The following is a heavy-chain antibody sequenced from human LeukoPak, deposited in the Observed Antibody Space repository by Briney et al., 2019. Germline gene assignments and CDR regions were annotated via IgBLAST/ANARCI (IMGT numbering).Heavy chain of an antibody. V-gene: IGHV4-39*01. Sequence: SETLSLTCTVSGGSISSSSYYWGWIRQPPGKGLEWIGSIYYSGSTYYNPSLKSRVTISVDTSKNQFSLKLSSVTAADTAVYYCARLTYFLDRLPRYYYYMDVWGKGTTVTISS. CDR3: ARLTYFLDRLPRYYYYMDV. D-gene: IGHD6-25*01. CDR2: IYYSGST. CDR1: GGSISSSSYY. J-gene: IGHJ6*03.